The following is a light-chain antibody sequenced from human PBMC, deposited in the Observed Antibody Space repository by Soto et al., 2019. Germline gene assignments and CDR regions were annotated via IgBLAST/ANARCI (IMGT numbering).Light chain of an antibody. CDR1: SSDVGAYDY. CDR3: SSFAGSNNFPYV. V-gene: IGLV2-8*01. CDR2: EIN. Sequence: QSALTQPPSASGSPGQSVTISCTGTSSDVGAYDYVSWYQQHPGKAPKLMIYEINKRPSGFPDRFAGSKSGNTASLTVSGLQAEDEADYYCSSFAGSNNFPYVFGTGTKVTVL. J-gene: IGLJ1*01.